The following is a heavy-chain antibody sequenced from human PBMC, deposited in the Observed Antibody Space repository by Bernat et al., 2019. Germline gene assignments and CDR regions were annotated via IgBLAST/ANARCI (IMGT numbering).Heavy chain of an antibody. Sequence: QVQLVESGGGVVQPGRSLRLSCAASGFTFSDYYMSWIRQAPGKGLEWVSYISSSSSYTNYADSVKGRFTISRDNAKNSLYLQMNSLRAEDTAVYYCARERLQSNGMDVWGQGTTVTVSS. J-gene: IGHJ6*02. CDR3: ARERLQSNGMDV. CDR2: ISSSSSYT. CDR1: GFTFSDYY. V-gene: IGHV3-11*06. D-gene: IGHD4-11*01.